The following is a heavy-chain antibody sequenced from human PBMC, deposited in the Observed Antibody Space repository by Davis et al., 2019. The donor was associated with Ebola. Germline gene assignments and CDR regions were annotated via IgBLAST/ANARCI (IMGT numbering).Heavy chain of an antibody. J-gene: IGHJ4*02. CDR2: IIPIFGTT. D-gene: IGHD1/OR15-1a*01. V-gene: IGHV1-69*05. CDR3: VRDQTEHWNMDF. CDR1: GGTLSSYS. Sequence: SVKVSCKASGGTLSSYSISWVRQAPGQGLEWMGGIIPIFGTTNYAQKFQGRVTITSDTATTTVYMEVNNLTSEDTAVYYCVRDQTEHWNMDFWGQGTRVTVSS.